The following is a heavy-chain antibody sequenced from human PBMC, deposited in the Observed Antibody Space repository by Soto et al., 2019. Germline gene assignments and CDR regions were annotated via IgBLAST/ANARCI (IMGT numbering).Heavy chain of an antibody. CDR2: IYHSGST. CDR3: ARRPVPTLAAAGRRYNWFDP. Sequence: QVQLQESGPGLVKPSGTLSLTCAVSGGSISSSNWWSWVRQPPGKGLEWIGEIYHSGSTNYNPSLKSRVTISVDKSKNQFSLKLSSVTAADTAVYYCARRPVPTLAAAGRRYNWFDPWGQGTLVTVSS. J-gene: IGHJ5*02. V-gene: IGHV4-4*02. CDR1: GGSISSSNW. D-gene: IGHD6-13*01.